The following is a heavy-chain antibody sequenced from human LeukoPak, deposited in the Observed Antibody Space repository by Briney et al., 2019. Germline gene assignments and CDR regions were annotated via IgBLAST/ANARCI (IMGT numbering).Heavy chain of an antibody. D-gene: IGHD6-13*01. Sequence: PSETLSLTCTVSGGSISSYYWSWIRQPPGKGLEWIGYIYYSGSTNYNPSLKSRVTISVDTSKNQFSLKPSSVTAADTAVYYCARGGSSWSRVFDYWGQGALVTVSS. J-gene: IGHJ4*02. V-gene: IGHV4-59*12. CDR1: GGSISSYY. CDR2: IYYSGST. CDR3: ARGGSSWSRVFDY.